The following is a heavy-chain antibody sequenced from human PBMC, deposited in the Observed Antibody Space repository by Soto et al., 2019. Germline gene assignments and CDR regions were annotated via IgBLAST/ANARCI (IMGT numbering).Heavy chain of an antibody. D-gene: IGHD3-22*01. J-gene: IGHJ3*02. CDR3: ATYGGYYWRAFDI. CDR1: GFTFDDYG. CDR2: INSDGSST. V-gene: IGHV3-74*01. Sequence: GGSLRLSCAASGFTFDDYGMSWVRPAPGKGLEWVSRINSDGSSTSYADSVKGRFTISRDNAKNTLYLQMNSLKTEDTAVYYCATYGGYYWRAFDIWGQGTMVTVSS.